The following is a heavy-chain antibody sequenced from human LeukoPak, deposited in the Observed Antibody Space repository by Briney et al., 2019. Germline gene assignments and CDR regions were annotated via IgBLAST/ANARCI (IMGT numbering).Heavy chain of an antibody. CDR3: ARGSRTSCSSTSCPVESNWFDP. D-gene: IGHD2-2*01. V-gene: IGHV4-34*01. CDR1: GGSFSGYY. Sequence: SETLSLTCAVYGGSFSGYYWSWIRQPPGKGLEWIGGINHSGSTNYNPSLKSRVTISVDTSKNQFSLKLSSVTAADTAVYYCARGSRTSCSSTSCPVESNWFDPWGQGTLVTVSS. CDR2: INHSGST. J-gene: IGHJ5*02.